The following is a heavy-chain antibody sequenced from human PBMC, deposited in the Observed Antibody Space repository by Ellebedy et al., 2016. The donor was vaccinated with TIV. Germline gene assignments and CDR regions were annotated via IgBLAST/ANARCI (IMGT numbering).Heavy chain of an antibody. CDR2: VFYSEST. D-gene: IGHD2-21*02. CDR1: GGSISSSRHY. J-gene: IGHJ4*02. CDR3: ASESRLAYCGGDCGY. Sequence: GSLRLXXTVSGGSISSSRHYWGWIRQPPGKGLEWIGSVFYSESTYYNPSLNSRVTISVDTSKNQVSLKLSSVTAADTAVYYCASESRLAYCGGDCGYWGQGTLVTVSS. V-gene: IGHV4-39*07.